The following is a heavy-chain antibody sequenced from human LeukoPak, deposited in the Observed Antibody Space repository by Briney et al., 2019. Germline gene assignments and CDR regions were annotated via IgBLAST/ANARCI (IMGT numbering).Heavy chain of an antibody. J-gene: IGHJ4*02. Sequence: GGSLRLSCAASGFTFSNYWMSWVRQAPGKGLEWVAIIKPDGSEKYYVDSVKGRFTISRDNAKNSLFLQINSLRAEDTAVYYCARAVEMATISFGYWGQGTLVTVSS. CDR2: IKPDGSEK. CDR3: ARAVEMATISFGY. D-gene: IGHD5-24*01. V-gene: IGHV3-7*01. CDR1: GFTFSNYW.